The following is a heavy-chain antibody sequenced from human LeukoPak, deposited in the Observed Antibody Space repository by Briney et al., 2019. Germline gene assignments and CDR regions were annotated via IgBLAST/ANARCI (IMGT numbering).Heavy chain of an antibody. J-gene: IGHJ4*02. CDR2: ISYDGSNK. CDR3: ARVQRQWELLIAYFDY. D-gene: IGHD1-26*01. V-gene: IGHV3-30*04. CDR1: GFTFSSYA. Sequence: GGSLRLSCAASGFTFSSYAMHWVRQAPGKGLEGVAVISYDGSNKYYADSVKGRFTISRDNSKNTLYLQMNSLRAEDAAVYYCARVQRQWELLIAYFDYWGQGTLVTVSS.